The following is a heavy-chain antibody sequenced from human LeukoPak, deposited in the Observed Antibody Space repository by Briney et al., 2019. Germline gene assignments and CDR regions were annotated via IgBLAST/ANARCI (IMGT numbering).Heavy chain of an antibody. CDR2: TYGGGST. V-gene: IGHV3-53*01. Sequence: PGGSLRLSCAVSGITVSGKHMSWVCQAPGKGPEWVSITYGGGSTFFADSVKGRFTTSRDNSKNTVYLQMNTLRAEDTAVYYCARTSDYRFEYWGQGTLVTVSS. CDR1: GITVSGKH. J-gene: IGHJ4*02. CDR3: ARTSDYRFEY. D-gene: IGHD3-9*01.